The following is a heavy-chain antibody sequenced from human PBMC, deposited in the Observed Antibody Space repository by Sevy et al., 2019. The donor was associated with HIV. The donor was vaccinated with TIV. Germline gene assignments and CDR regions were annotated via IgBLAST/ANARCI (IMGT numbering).Heavy chain of an antibody. J-gene: IGHJ3*02. Sequence: GGSLRLSCAASGFTLSDHYMDWVRQAPGKGLEWVGRSRGKANSYTTEYAGSVKGRFSISRDDSENSLYLQMNGLKTEDTAVYYCAKNRAPGGDASDIWGQGTMVTVSS. CDR3: AKNRAPGGDASDI. CDR1: GFTLSDHY. D-gene: IGHD3-16*01. V-gene: IGHV3-72*01. CDR2: SRGKANSYTT.